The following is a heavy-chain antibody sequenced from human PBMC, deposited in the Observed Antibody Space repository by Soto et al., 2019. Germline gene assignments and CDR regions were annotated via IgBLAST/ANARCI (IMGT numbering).Heavy chain of an antibody. CDR2: IIPIIGPA. D-gene: IGHD3-22*01. Sequence: QVQLVQSGAEVKRPGASVKLSCKASGGTFTYYGISWVRQAPGQGLEWMGGIIPIIGPATYAQKFQGRLTMTAAQSTSTAYMELSSLGSEDTALYYCARDLGTTIAGPPRRETYGWLDPWGQGTLVTVSS. V-gene: IGHV1-69*01. J-gene: IGHJ5*02. CDR1: GGTFTYYG. CDR3: ARDLGTTIAGPPRRETYGWLDP.